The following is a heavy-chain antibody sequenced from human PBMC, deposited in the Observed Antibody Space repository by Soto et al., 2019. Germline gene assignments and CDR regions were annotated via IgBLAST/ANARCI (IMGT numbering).Heavy chain of an antibody. Sequence: QVQLQESGPGLVKPAQTLSLTCSVSGGSMSSGDYYWSWIRQHPGKGLEWIGYINYSGSTYYNPSLKSRVNISVDTSKSQFALNLSSVTAADTAVYYCASEGWADTAGFDPWGQGTLVTVSS. CDR2: INYSGST. J-gene: IGHJ5*02. CDR3: ASEGWADTAGFDP. V-gene: IGHV4-31*03. D-gene: IGHD5-18*01. CDR1: GGSMSSGDYY.